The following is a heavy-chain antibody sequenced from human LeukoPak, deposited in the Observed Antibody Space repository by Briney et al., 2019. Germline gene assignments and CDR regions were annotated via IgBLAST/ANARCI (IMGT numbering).Heavy chain of an antibody. V-gene: IGHV3-7*04. CDR1: GFTFSSYW. D-gene: IGHD3-22*01. CDR2: IKQDGSQK. J-gene: IGHJ4*02. Sequence: GGSLRLSCAASGFTFSSYWMSWVRQAPGKGLEWVANIKQDGSQKFYVDSVKGRFTISRDNAKNSLYLQMNSLRAEDTAVYYCARDWNYYVNSGFYGEYWGQGTLVTVSS. CDR3: ARDWNYYVNSGFYGEY.